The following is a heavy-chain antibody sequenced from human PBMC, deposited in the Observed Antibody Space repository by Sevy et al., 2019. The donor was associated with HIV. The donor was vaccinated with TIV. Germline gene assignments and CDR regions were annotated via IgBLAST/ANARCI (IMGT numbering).Heavy chain of an antibody. J-gene: IGHJ4*02. Sequence: GGSLRLSCAASGFTFSSYAMSWVRQAPGKGLEWVSAISGSGGSTYYADSVKGRFTISRDNSKNTLYLQMNSLRAEDTAVYYCAKGRGSLLWAYYFDYWGQGTLVTVSS. CDR1: GFTFSSYA. CDR2: ISGSGGST. CDR3: AKGRGSLLWAYYFDY. V-gene: IGHV3-23*01. D-gene: IGHD3-10*01.